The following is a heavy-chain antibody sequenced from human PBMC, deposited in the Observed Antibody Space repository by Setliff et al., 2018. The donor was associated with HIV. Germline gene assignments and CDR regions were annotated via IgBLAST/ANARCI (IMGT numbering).Heavy chain of an antibody. Sequence: SETLSLTCTVSGGSISSGGYYWNWIRQPPGKGLEWIGEINHSGSTNYNPSLKSRVTITVDTSKNQFSLKLNSVTAADTAVYYCARWAVTASDYWGQGTLVTVSS. CDR3: ARWAVTASDY. V-gene: IGHV4-34*01. J-gene: IGHJ4*02. CDR2: INHSGST. CDR1: GGSISSGGYY. D-gene: IGHD2-21*02.